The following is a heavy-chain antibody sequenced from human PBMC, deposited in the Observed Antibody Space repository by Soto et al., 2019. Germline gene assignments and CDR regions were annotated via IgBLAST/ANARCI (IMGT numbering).Heavy chain of an antibody. Sequence: EVQLLESGGGLVQPGGSLRLSCAASRFTFSSYAMSWVRQAPGKGLEWVSFITGSGGTTFYADSVKGRFTISRDNSKNTLYLQMNSLRADDTAVYYCAKHHGGNSWYCLDSWGQGTLVTVSS. CDR2: ITGSGGTT. D-gene: IGHD6-13*01. V-gene: IGHV3-23*01. CDR3: AKHHGGNSWYCLDS. CDR1: RFTFSSYA. J-gene: IGHJ4*02.